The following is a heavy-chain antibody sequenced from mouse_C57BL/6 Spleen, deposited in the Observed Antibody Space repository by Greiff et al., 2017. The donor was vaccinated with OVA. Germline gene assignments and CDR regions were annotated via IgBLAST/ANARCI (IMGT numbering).Heavy chain of an antibody. Sequence: EVKLVESGGGLVKPGGSLKLSCAASGFTFSSYAMSWVRQTPEKRLEWVATISDGGSYTYYPENVKGRFTISRDNAKNNLYLQMSHLKSEDTAMYYCAREGGNWAFDVWGTGTTVTVSS. CDR3: AREGGNWAFDV. V-gene: IGHV5-4*01. J-gene: IGHJ1*03. CDR1: GFTFSSYA. CDR2: ISDGGSYT.